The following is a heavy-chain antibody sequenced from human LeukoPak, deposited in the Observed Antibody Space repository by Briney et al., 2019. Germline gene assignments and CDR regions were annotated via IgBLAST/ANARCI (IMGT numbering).Heavy chain of an antibody. V-gene: IGHV1-69*13. CDR2: IIPIFGTA. J-gene: IGHJ5*02. CDR3: ARGKPYHSGFLYNWFDP. Sequence: ASVKVSCKASGGTFSSYAISWVRQAPGQGLEWMGGIIPIFGTANYAQKFQGSVTITADESTSTAYMELSSLRSEDTAVYYCARGKPYHSGFLYNWFDPWGQGTLVTVSS. D-gene: IGHD5-12*01. CDR1: GGTFSSYA.